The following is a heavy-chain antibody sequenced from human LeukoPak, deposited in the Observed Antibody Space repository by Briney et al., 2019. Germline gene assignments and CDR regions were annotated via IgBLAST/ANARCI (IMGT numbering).Heavy chain of an antibody. V-gene: IGHV4-39*01. D-gene: IGHD2-15*01. Sequence: SETLSLTCTVSGCSISSSSYYWGWIRQPPGKGLEWIGSIYYSGSTYYNPSLKSRVTIPVDTSKNQFSLKLSSVTAADTAVYYCASQWYYFDYWGQGTLVTVSS. CDR3: ASQWYYFDY. CDR2: IYYSGST. CDR1: GCSISSSSYY. J-gene: IGHJ4*02.